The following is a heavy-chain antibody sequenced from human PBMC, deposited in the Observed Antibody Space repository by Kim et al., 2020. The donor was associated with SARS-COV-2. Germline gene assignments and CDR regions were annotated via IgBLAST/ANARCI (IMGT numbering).Heavy chain of an antibody. CDR1: GYTFTSYA. CDR2: INTNTGNP. D-gene: IGHD3-10*01. Sequence: ASVKVSCKASGYTFTSYAMNWVRQAPGQGLEWMGWINTNTGNPTYAQGFTGRFVFSLDTSVSTAYLQISSLKAEDTAVYYCARIMTGEADHYYYYYYMDVWGKGTTVTVSS. V-gene: IGHV7-4-1*02. J-gene: IGHJ6*03. CDR3: ARIMTGEADHYYYYYYMDV.